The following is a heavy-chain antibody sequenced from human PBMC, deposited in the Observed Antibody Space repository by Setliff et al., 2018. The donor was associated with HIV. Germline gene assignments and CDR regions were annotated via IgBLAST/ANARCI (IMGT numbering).Heavy chain of an antibody. D-gene: IGHD3-10*01. CDR1: GYSISSGYY. Sequence: SSETLSLTCAVSGYSISSGYYWGWIRQPPGKGLEWIGSIYHSGSTYYNPSLKSRVTISIDTSKNQFSLKLNSVTAADTAVYYCAREKYPRFGSGSWAFDMWGQGTQVTVSS. J-gene: IGHJ3*02. CDR2: IYHSGST. CDR3: AREKYPRFGSGSWAFDM. V-gene: IGHV4-38-2*02.